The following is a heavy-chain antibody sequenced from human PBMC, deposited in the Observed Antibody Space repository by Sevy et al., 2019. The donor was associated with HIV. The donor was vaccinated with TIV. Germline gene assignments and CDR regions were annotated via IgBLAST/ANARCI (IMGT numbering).Heavy chain of an antibody. D-gene: IGHD2-2*01. Sequence: GGSLRLSCAASGFTFSSYGMHWVRQAPGKGLEWVAVIWYDGSNKYYAHSVKGRFTISRDNSKNTLYLQMNSLRAEDTAVDYCAKEDGVSLGYCSSTSCSGYFDYWGQGTLVTVSS. J-gene: IGHJ4*02. CDR1: GFTFSSYG. V-gene: IGHV3-33*06. CDR2: IWYDGSNK. CDR3: AKEDGVSLGYCSSTSCSGYFDY.